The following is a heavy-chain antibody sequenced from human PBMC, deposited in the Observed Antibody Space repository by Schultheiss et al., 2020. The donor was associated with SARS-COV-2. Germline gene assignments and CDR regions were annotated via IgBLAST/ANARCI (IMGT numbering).Heavy chain of an antibody. J-gene: IGHJ5*02. CDR1: GGSLTSHY. V-gene: IGHV4-59*08. D-gene: IGHD3-10*01. CDR2: IYYNGNT. Sequence: SETLSLTCTVSGGSLTSHYWTWIRQSPGKGLEWIGYIYYNGNTNCNPSLKSRVTMSIDTSKNQFSLKLSSVTAADTAVYYCARVGRSYYGSGSPNWFDPWGQGTLVTVSS. CDR3: ARVGRSYYGSGSPNWFDP.